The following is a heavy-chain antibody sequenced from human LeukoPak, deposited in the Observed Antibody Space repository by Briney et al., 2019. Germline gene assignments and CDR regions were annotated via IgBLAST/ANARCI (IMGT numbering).Heavy chain of an antibody. CDR2: ISAYNGNT. J-gene: IGHJ5*02. V-gene: IGHV1-18*01. CDR1: GYTFTSYG. D-gene: IGHD6-13*01. Sequence: ASVKVSCKASGYTFTSYGTSWVRQAPGQGLEWMGWISAYNGNTNYAQKLQGRVTMTTDTSTSTAYMELRSLRSDDTAVYYCARDEPLDLGSSWYHWGQGTLVTVSS. CDR3: ARDEPLDLGSSWYH.